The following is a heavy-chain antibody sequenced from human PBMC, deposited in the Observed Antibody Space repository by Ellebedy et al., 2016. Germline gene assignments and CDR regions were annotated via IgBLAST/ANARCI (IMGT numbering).Heavy chain of an antibody. CDR3: ARDFGSGWAYFDY. CDR1: GYTFTSYY. Sequence: ASVKVSCKASGYTFTSYYIHWVRQAPGQGLEWMGIINPNDGSTTYAQRFQGRVTMTRDTSTSTVYMELSSLRSEDAALYYCARDFGSGWAYFDYWGQGTLVTVSS. J-gene: IGHJ4*02. CDR2: INPNDGST. D-gene: IGHD6-19*01. V-gene: IGHV1-46*01.